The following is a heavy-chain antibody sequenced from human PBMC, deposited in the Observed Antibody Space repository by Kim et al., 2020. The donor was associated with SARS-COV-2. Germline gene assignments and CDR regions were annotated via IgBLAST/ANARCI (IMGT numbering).Heavy chain of an antibody. CDR3: ARDGSGSYYYYYYYGMDV. D-gene: IGHD3-10*01. Sequence: GRFTISRDNAKNSLYLQMNSLRAEDTAVYYCARDGSGSYYYYYYYGMDVWGQGTTVTVSS. J-gene: IGHJ6*02. V-gene: IGHV3-11*06.